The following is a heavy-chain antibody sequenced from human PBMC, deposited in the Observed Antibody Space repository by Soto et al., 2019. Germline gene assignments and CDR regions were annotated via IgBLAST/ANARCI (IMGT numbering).Heavy chain of an antibody. J-gene: IGHJ4*02. D-gene: IGHD3-10*01. CDR1: GFSFSRYA. V-gene: IGHV3-21*01. CDR2: ISSRSNLM. CDR3: ARSPEMIITQFFFDS. Sequence: PGGSLRRSCVDSGFSFSRYAMNWVRQAPGKGLEWVSSISSRSNLMYYADSVRGRFTISRDNGKNSLYLQMNSLTAEDTAVYYCARSPEMIITQFFFDSWGQGALVTVSS.